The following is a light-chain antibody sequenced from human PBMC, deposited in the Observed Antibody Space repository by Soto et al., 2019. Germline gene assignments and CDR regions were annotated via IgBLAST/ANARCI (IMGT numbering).Light chain of an antibody. Sequence: EKMMTQSPATVSVAQRERATVSSRASQSVNSNLAWYQQKPGQAPRLLIYGASTRPTAIPARFSGSGSGTEFTLTISSLQPDDFATYYCQPYNSYSEAFGQGTKVDIK. CDR2: GAS. V-gene: IGKV3-15*01. J-gene: IGKJ1*01. CDR3: QPYNSYSEA. CDR1: QSVNSN.